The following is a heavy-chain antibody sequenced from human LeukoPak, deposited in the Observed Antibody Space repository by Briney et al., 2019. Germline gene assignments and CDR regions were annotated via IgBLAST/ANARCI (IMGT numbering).Heavy chain of an antibody. CDR2: IYYSGST. Sequence: PSETLSLTCTVSGGSVSSGSYYWSWIRQPPEKGLEWIGYIYYSGSTNYNPPLKSRVTISVDTSKNQFSLKLSSVTAADTAVYYCARTEVLRDYDYVWGSYRSPHFDYWGQGTLVTVSS. J-gene: IGHJ4*02. CDR1: GGSVSSGSYY. CDR3: ARTEVLRDYDYVWGSYRSPHFDY. D-gene: IGHD3-16*02. V-gene: IGHV4-61*01.